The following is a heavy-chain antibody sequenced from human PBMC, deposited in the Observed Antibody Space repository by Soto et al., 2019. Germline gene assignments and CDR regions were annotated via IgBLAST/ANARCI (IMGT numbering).Heavy chain of an antibody. CDR1: GFTFSNYV. V-gene: IGHV3-23*01. D-gene: IGHD6-19*01. CDR2: ISDSGGTT. CDR3: AKGWQVRGGQFDS. Sequence: EVQLLESGGNLVQPGWSLRLSCVASGFTFSNYVMSWVRQAPGKGLEWVSGISDSGGTTYSADFVRGRFTISRDNSKNTLYLHKNSLRAEDTAVYYCAKGWQVRGGQFDSWGQGTLVSVSS. J-gene: IGHJ4*02.